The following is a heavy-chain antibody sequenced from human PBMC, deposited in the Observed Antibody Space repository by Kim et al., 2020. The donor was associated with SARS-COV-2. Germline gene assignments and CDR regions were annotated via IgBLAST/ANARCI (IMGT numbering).Heavy chain of an antibody. CDR2: ISAYNGNT. CDR3: ARVMGPIAAAGTGGWFDT. J-gene: IGHJ5*02. V-gene: IGHV1-18*01. CDR1: GYTFTSYG. Sequence: ASVKVSCKASGYTFTSYGISWVRQAPGKGLEWMGWISAYNGNTNYAQKLQGRVTMTTDTSTSTAYMELRSLRSDDTAVYYCARVMGPIAAAGTGGWFDTWGQGTLVTVSS. D-gene: IGHD6-13*01.